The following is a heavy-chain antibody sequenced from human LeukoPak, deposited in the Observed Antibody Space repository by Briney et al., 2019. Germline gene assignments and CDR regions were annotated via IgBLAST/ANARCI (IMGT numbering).Heavy chain of an antibody. D-gene: IGHD1-26*01. Sequence: GGSLRLSCAASGFTVSSNYMSWVRQAPGKGLEWVSVIYSGGSTYYADSVKGRFTISRDNSKSTLYIQMNSLRAEDTAVYYCAREVGATSFDIWGQGTMVTVSS. CDR2: IYSGGST. V-gene: IGHV3-53*01. J-gene: IGHJ3*02. CDR3: AREVGATSFDI. CDR1: GFTVSSNY.